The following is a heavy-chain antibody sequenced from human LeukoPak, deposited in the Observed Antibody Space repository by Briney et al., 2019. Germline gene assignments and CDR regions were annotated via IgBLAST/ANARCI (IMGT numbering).Heavy chain of an antibody. CDR2: IIPILGTA. CDR1: GGTFSSYA. CDR3: ARELDAGQSAPQY. J-gene: IGHJ4*02. Sequence: SVKVSCKASGGTFSSYAISWVRQAPGQGLEWMGGIIPILGTAKYAQKVQGRVTMTRDMSTSTVYMELSSLRSEDTAVYYCARELDAGQSAPQYWGQGTLVTVSS. V-gene: IGHV1-69*05.